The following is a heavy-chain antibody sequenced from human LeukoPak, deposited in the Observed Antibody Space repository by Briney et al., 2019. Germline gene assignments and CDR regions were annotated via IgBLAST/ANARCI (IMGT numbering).Heavy chain of an antibody. Sequence: ASVKVSCKASGGTFSSYAISWVRQAPGQGLEWMGGIIPIFGTANYAQKFQGRVTITADESTSTAYMELSSLRSEDTAVYYCARSHRGAFDIWGQGTMVTVSS. J-gene: IGHJ3*02. CDR3: ARSHRGAFDI. D-gene: IGHD3-10*01. V-gene: IGHV1-69*13. CDR1: GGTFSSYA. CDR2: IIPIFGTA.